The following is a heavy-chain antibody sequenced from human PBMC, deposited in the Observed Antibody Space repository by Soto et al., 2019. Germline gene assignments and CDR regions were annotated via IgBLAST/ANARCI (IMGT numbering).Heavy chain of an antibody. J-gene: IGHJ6*03. Sequence: VQLVESGGGLVQPGGSLRLSCAASGFTVSSNYMSWVRQAPGKGLEWVSVIYSGGSTFYADSVKGRFTIYRDNSKNTVYLQMNSLRAEDAGVYYCAREIGRGAAQTNDMDVWGKGNTVTVS. D-gene: IGHD6-6*01. CDR2: IYSGGST. CDR1: GFTVSSNY. CDR3: AREIGRGAAQTNDMDV. V-gene: IGHV3-66*01.